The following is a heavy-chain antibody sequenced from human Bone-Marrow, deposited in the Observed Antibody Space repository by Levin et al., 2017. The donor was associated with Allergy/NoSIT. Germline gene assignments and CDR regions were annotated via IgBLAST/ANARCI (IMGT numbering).Heavy chain of an antibody. CDR1: GFTFTGHY. Sequence: ASVKVSCKSSGFTFTGHYMHWVRQAPGEGLEWMGRIDPNSGGTNYAQKFQGRVTMTRDTSITTAYMELSRLRSDDTAVYYCARDYSSRPYNYFDYWGQGTLVTVSS. CDR2: IDPNSGGT. D-gene: IGHD6-13*01. J-gene: IGHJ4*02. V-gene: IGHV1-2*06. CDR3: ARDYSSRPYNYFDY.